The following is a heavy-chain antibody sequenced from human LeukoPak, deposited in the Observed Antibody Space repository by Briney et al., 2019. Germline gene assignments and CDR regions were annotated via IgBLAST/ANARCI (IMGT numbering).Heavy chain of an antibody. V-gene: IGHV3-15*01. CDR3: ASKGRYCSGGSCYSSVY. J-gene: IGHJ4*02. Sequence: GGSLRLSCAVSGFTLRYAWMSWVRQAPGKGLEWVGRIKSEADGGTTEYAAPVKGRPSISRDDSKNTLYLQMNSLRAEDTAVYYCASKGRYCSGGSCYSSVYWGQGTLVTVSS. D-gene: IGHD2-15*01. CDR1: GFTLRYAW. CDR2: IKSEADGGTT.